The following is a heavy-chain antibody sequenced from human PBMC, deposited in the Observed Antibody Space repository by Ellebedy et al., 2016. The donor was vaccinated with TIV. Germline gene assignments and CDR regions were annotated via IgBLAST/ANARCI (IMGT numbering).Heavy chain of an antibody. D-gene: IGHD1-14*01. J-gene: IGHJ4*02. CDR3: AKSPSRKPGLVDS. Sequence: GESLKISCVASGFTFSNFGMSWVRQAPGKGLEWVSTISLYNTHYADSVKGRFTISRDNSKNTLYLQMSSLTADDTAVYYCAKSPSRKPGLVDSWGQGTLVTVSS. CDR2: ISLYNT. V-gene: IGHV3-23*01. CDR1: GFTFSNFG.